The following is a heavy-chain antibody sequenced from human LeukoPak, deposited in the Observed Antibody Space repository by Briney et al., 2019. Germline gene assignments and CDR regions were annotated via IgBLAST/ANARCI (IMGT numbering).Heavy chain of an antibody. CDR2: ISAYNGNT. Sequence: ASLKVSCKASGYTFTSYGISWVRQAPGQGLEWMGWISAYNGNTNYAQKLQGRVTMTTDTSTSTAYMELRSLRSDDTAVYYCARVSPDYYDSSGYFDYWGQGTLVTVSS. CDR1: GYTFTSYG. D-gene: IGHD3-22*01. V-gene: IGHV1-18*01. CDR3: ARVSPDYYDSSGYFDY. J-gene: IGHJ4*02.